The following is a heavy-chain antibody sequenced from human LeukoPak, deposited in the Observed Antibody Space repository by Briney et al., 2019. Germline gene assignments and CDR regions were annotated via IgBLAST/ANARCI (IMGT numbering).Heavy chain of an antibody. CDR1: GGSFRRYA. CDR2: IMPVLDTG. J-gene: IGHJ6*04. V-gene: IGHV1-69*06. CDR3: AARDNGNDLLTYHAMDV. D-gene: IGHD1-1*01. Sequence: RASVKVSCKASGGSFRRYAFACVRQAPGQGLEWMGGIMPVLDTGSYAQGFQGRVTITADRSTSTAYMELSSLRPEDTALYYCAARDNGNDLLTYHAMDVWGNGTTVTVSP.